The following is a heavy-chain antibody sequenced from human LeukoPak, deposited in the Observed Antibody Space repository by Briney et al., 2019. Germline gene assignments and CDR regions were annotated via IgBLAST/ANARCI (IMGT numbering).Heavy chain of an antibody. J-gene: IGHJ4*02. V-gene: IGHV1-2*02. Sequence: AASVKVSCKASGYTFTGYYMHWVRQAPGQGLEWMGWINPNSGGTNYAQKFQGRVTMTRDTSISTAYMELSRLRSDDTAVYYCARGRRAYYDFWSGLGYSDYWGQGTLVTVSS. CDR1: GYTFTGYY. CDR3: ARGRRAYYDFWSGLGYSDY. CDR2: INPNSGGT. D-gene: IGHD3-3*01.